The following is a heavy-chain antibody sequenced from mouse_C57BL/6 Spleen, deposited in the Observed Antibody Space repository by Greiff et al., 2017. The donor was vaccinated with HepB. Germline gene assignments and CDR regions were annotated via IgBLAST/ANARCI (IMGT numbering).Heavy chain of an antibody. Sequence: VQLQQSGAELARPGASVKLSCKASGYTFTSYGISWVKQRTGQGLEWIGEIYPRSGNTYYNEKFKGKATLTADKSSSTAYMELRSLTSEDSAVYFCARSLKDYDEWAWFAYWGQGTLVTVSA. CDR3: ARSLKDYDEWAWFAY. V-gene: IGHV1-81*01. D-gene: IGHD2-4*01. J-gene: IGHJ3*01. CDR2: IYPRSGNT. CDR1: GYTFTSYG.